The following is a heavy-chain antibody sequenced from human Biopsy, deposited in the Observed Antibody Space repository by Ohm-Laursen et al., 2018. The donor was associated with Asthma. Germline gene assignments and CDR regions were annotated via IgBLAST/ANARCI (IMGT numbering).Heavy chain of an antibody. CDR3: ARTYYDFLTGQVNDALAM. D-gene: IGHD3-9*01. V-gene: IGHV1-3*01. CDR2: INAGNGNT. J-gene: IGHJ3*02. CDR1: GYTFINYA. Sequence: SVKVSCKASGYTFINYAIHLVRQAPGQRLEWMGWINAGNGNTKYSEKFQGRVTITRDTSASTAYMDLSSLRSEDTAVYYCARTYYDFLTGQVNDALAMWGQGTVVTVSS.